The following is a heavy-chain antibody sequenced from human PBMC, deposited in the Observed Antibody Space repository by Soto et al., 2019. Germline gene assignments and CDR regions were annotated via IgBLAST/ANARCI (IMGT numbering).Heavy chain of an antibody. CDR1: GFTFGDYA. V-gene: IGHV3-49*03. CDR3: TKVRADYYDGSGPNY. CDR2: IRSKAYGGTT. J-gene: IGHJ4*02. Sequence: SLRLSCTASGFTFGDYAMSWFRQAPGKGLEWVGFIRSKAYGGTTEYAASVKGRFTISRDDSKSIAYLQMNSLKTEDTAVYYCTKVRADYYDGSGPNYWGQGTLVTVSS. D-gene: IGHD3-22*01.